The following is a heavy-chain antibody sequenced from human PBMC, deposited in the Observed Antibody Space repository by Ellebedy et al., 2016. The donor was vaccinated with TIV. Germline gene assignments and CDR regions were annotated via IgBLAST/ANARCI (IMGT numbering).Heavy chain of an antibody. V-gene: IGHV4-39*01. Sequence: MPSETLSLTCTFSGASISSTPSYWGWIRESPGRGLEWIGSIYYSGSTHYNPSLRSRVTIFVDTSKNEFSVRVSSVTTAETGVYYCARHDIRSSWSAFDYWGQGTLVTVSS. D-gene: IGHD6-13*01. CDR2: IYYSGST. CDR3: ARHDIRSSWSAFDY. J-gene: IGHJ4*02. CDR1: GASISSTPSY.